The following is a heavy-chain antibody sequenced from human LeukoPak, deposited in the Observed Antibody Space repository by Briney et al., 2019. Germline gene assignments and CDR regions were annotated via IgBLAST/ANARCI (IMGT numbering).Heavy chain of an antibody. CDR2: ISYDGSNK. CDR3: ARDYGDYVLDY. CDR1: GFTFSSYA. Sequence: PGGSLRLSCAASGFTFSSYAMSWVRQAPGKGLEWVAVISYDGSNKYYADSVKGRFTISRDNSKNTLYLQMNSLRAEDTAAYYCARDYGDYVLDYWGQGTLVTVSS. V-gene: IGHV3-30-3*01. J-gene: IGHJ4*02. D-gene: IGHD4-17*01.